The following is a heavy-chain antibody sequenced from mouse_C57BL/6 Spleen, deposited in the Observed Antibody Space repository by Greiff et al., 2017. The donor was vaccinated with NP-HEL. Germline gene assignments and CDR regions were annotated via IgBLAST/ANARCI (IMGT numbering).Heavy chain of an antibody. J-gene: IGHJ1*03. CDR1: GFTFSDYY. CDR2: ISNGGGST. D-gene: IGHD1-1*01. Sequence: EVQGVESGGGLVRPGGSLKLSCAASGFTFSDYYMYWVRQTPEKRLEWVAYISNGGGSTYYPDTVKGRFTISRDNAKNTLYLQMSRLKAEDTAMYYCARHYYGSSYWYFDVWGTGTTVTVSS. CDR3: ARHYYGSSYWYFDV. V-gene: IGHV5-12*01.